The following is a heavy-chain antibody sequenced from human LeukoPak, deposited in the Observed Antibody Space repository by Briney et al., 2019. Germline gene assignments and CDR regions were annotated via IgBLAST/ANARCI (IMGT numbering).Heavy chain of an antibody. CDR2: IYYSGST. V-gene: IGHV4-59*08. CDR1: GGSISSYY. Sequence: SETLSLTCTVSGGSISSYYWSWIRQPPGKGLEWIGYIYYSGSTNYNPSLKSRVSISVDTSKNQFSLKLSSVTAADTAVYYCATLSYNSGWYFDYWGQGTLVTVSS. CDR3: ATLSYNSGWYFDY. J-gene: IGHJ4*02. D-gene: IGHD6-19*01.